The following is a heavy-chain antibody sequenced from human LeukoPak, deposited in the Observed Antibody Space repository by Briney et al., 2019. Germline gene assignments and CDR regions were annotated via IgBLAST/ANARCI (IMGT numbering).Heavy chain of an antibody. CDR3: VYTAGSGNYDGDY. CDR1: GFTFDDYT. CDR2: ISWDGGSI. Sequence: GGSLRLSCAASGFTFDDYTMHWVRQAPGKGLEWVSLISWDGGSIYYADSVMGRFTISRDNSKNSLYLQMNSLRIEDTALYYCVYTAGSGNYDGDYWGQGTLVTVSS. J-gene: IGHJ4*02. D-gene: IGHD3-10*01. V-gene: IGHV3-43*01.